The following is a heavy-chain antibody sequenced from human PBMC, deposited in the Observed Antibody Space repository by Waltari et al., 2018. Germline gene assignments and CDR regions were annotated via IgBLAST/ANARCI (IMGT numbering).Heavy chain of an antibody. J-gene: IGHJ3*01. CDR3: ARISGLDYATPM. CDR2: INHAGNI. Sequence: QVQLQQWGAGLLKPSETLSLTCGVRGGSFSSYYWSWIRQSPGKGLEWIGEINHAGNIPYNPSLNSRVTMSIDTARNQFSLEVKSVIAADTAVYFCARISGLDYATPMWGLGTVVTVSS. D-gene: IGHD5-12*01. V-gene: IGHV4-34*01. CDR1: GGSFSSYY.